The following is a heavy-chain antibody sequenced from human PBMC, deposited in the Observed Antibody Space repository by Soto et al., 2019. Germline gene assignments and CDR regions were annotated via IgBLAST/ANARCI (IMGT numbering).Heavy chain of an antibody. CDR3: AREDDGGDRDYYGLDV. Sequence: QVQLQQSGPGLVKPSQTLSLTCTVSGGSISYEYYHWTWIRQSPGKGLEWIGYIHYSGSIIYNPSFKWRFTRSVDTSENQFSLQLSSVTAADTAVYFCAREDDGGDRDYYGLDVWGQGTTVTVSS. D-gene: IGHD2-21*02. CDR1: GGSISYEYYH. J-gene: IGHJ6*02. V-gene: IGHV4-30-4*08. CDR2: IHYSGSI.